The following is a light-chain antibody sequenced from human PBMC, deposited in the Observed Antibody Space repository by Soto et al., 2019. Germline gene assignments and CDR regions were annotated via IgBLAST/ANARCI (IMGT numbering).Light chain of an antibody. CDR2: DAS. V-gene: IGKV1-5*01. CDR1: QSISSR. CDR3: QQLNSSTIT. Sequence: DIQMTQSPSTLSASVGDRVTITCRASQSISSRLAWYQQKPGKAPKLLIYDASSLESGVPSRFSGSGSGTEFTLTISSLQPEDFATYYCQQLNSSTITFGQGTRLEI. J-gene: IGKJ5*01.